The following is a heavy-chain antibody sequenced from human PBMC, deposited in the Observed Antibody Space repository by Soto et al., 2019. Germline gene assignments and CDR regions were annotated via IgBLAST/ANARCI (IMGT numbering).Heavy chain of an antibody. D-gene: IGHD5-18*01. CDR2: ISSSISTM. CDR1: GFTFSIDS. Sequence: EVQLVESGGGLVQPGGSLRLSCAASGFTFSIDSMNWVRQAPGKGLEWLSYISSSISTMHYADSVKGRFTISRDNAKNSLYLQINSLRDEDTAVYYCAREVRDTAVADFDYWGQGTLVTVSS. J-gene: IGHJ4*02. V-gene: IGHV3-48*02. CDR3: AREVRDTAVADFDY.